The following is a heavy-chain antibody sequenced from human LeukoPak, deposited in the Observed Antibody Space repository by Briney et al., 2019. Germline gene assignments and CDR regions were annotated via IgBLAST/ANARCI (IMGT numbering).Heavy chain of an antibody. CDR1: GGSISSYY. Sequence: SETLSLTCTVSGGSISSYYWSWIRQPPGKGLEWIGYIYYSGSTNYNPSLKSRGTISVDTSKNQFSLKLSSVTAADTAVYYCAREGGRKARDYYYYYGVDVWGQGTTVTVSS. J-gene: IGHJ6*02. V-gene: IGHV4-59*01. CDR2: IYYSGST. CDR3: AREGGRKARDYYYYYGVDV. D-gene: IGHD2-15*01.